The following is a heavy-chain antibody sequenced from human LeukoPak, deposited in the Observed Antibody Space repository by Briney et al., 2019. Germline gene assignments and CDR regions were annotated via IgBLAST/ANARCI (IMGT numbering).Heavy chain of an antibody. CDR3: ARGLCGGDCYDY. Sequence: GGSLRLSCAASGFTFSSYHINWVRQAPGKGLEWVSSISSNSEYIYYADSVKGRFTISRDNAKNSLYLQMNSLRAEDTAVYYCARGLCGGDCYDYWGQGTLVTVSS. J-gene: IGHJ4*02. CDR1: GFTFSSYH. D-gene: IGHD2-21*01. CDR2: ISSNSEYI. V-gene: IGHV3-21*01.